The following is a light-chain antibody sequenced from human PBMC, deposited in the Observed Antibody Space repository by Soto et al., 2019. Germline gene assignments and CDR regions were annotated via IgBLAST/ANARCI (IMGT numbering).Light chain of an antibody. CDR1: SSDIGGYNY. J-gene: IGLJ1*01. V-gene: IGLV2-14*03. CDR3: SSYTSTSPLAV. CDR2: GVT. Sequence: QSVLTQPASVSGSPGQSITISCTGTSSDIGGYNYVSWYQHYPGKAPQLMIYGVTNRPSGVSNRFSGSKSGNTASLTISGLQAEDEADYYSSSYTSTSPLAVFGPGTKLTVL.